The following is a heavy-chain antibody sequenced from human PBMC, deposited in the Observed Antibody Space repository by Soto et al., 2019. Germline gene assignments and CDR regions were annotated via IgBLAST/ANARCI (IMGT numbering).Heavy chain of an antibody. CDR3: AKDSHSDLSTRGGDY. V-gene: IGHV3-9*01. CDR2: ISWTGTTI. D-gene: IGHD3-3*02. J-gene: IGHJ4*02. CDR1: GFTFDDYA. Sequence: EVQLVESGGGLVQPGRSLRLSCAASGFTFDDYAMHWVRLTPGKGLEWVSGISWTGTTIGYADSVKGRFTISRDNARNSLFLQMNSLRPEDTAFYYCAKDSHSDLSTRGGDYWGQGTLVTVSS.